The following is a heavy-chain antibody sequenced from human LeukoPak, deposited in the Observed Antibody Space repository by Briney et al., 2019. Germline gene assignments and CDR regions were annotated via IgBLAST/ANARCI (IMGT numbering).Heavy chain of an antibody. J-gene: IGHJ4*02. V-gene: IGHV3-53*01. Sequence: GGSLRLSCAASGFTFNNYAMSWVRQAPGKGLEWVSLIYSRGGTSYADSVKGRFTISRDSSKNTLFLQMNSLRVEDTAVHYCARDPPGIAASGTYYWGQGTLVTVSS. CDR2: IYSRGGT. CDR3: ARDPPGIAASGTYY. CDR1: GFTFNNYA. D-gene: IGHD6-13*01.